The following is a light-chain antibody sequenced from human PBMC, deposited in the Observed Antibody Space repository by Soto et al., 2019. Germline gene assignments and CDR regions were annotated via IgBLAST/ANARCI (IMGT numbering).Light chain of an antibody. CDR3: QQYGSSGT. V-gene: IGKV3-20*01. Sequence: EIVLTQSPGTLSLYPGERATLSCRASQSVSNNYLAWYQQKPGQAPRLLIYGASNRATGVPDRFSGSGSGTDCPLTISRLETEDYAGYYCQQYGSSGTFGQGTKVEGK. CDR1: QSVSNNY. J-gene: IGKJ1*01. CDR2: GAS.